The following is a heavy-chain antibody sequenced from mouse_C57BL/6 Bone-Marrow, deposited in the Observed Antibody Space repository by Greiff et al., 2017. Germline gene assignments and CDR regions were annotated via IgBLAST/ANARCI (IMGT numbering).Heavy chain of an antibody. Sequence: VQLQQSGPVLVKPGASVKMSCKASGYTFTDYYMNWVKQSHGKSLEWIGVINPYNGGTSSNQTFKGKATLTVDKSSSTAYMELNSLTSEDSAVYYGAREGEIGSTMVTTGGGFAYWGQGTLVTVSA. CDR2: INPYNGGT. D-gene: IGHD2-2*01. J-gene: IGHJ3*01. CDR1: GYTFTDYY. CDR3: AREGEIGSTMVTTGGGFAY. V-gene: IGHV1-19*01.